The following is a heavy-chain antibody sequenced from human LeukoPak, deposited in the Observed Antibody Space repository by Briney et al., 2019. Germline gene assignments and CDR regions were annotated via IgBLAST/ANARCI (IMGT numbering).Heavy chain of an antibody. CDR1: GFTVSSNY. V-gene: IGHV3-66*02. CDR2: IYSGGST. Sequence: GGSLRLSCAASGFTVSSNYMSWVRQAPGKGLEWSSVIYSGGSTYYADSVKGRFTISRDNSKNTLYLQMNSLRAEDTAVYYCARDREQWLVPFDYWGQGTLVTVSS. CDR3: ARDREQWLVPFDY. J-gene: IGHJ4*02. D-gene: IGHD6-19*01.